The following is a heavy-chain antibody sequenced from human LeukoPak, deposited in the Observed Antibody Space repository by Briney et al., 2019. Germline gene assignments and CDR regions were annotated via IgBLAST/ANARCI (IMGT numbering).Heavy chain of an antibody. D-gene: IGHD3-10*01. CDR1: GFTFSSYW. CDR3: AKDGTIWFGELHSFDY. V-gene: IGHV3-74*01. Sequence: GGSLRLSCAASGFTFSSYWMHWVRQAPGKGLVWVSRINTDGSSTSYADSVKGRFTISRDNAKNTLYLQMNSLRAEDTAVYYCAKDGTIWFGELHSFDYWGQGTLVTVSS. J-gene: IGHJ4*02. CDR2: INTDGSST.